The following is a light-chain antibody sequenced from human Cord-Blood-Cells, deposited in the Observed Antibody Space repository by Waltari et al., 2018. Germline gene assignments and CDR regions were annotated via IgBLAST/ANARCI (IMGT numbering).Light chain of an antibody. V-gene: IGLV2-8*01. Sequence: QSALTQPPSASGSPGQSVTISSTGTSSAVGGYNYVSWYQQHPGKAPKLMIYEVSKRPSGVPDRFSGSKSGNTASLTVSGLQAEDEADYYCSSYAGSNNYVFGTGTKVTVL. J-gene: IGLJ1*01. CDR1: SSAVGGYNY. CDR2: EVS. CDR3: SSYAGSNNYV.